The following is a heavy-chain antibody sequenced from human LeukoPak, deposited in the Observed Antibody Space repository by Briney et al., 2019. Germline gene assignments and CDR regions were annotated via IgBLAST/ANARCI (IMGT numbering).Heavy chain of an antibody. V-gene: IGHV4-39*01. CDR1: GGSISSSSYY. CDR2: IYYSGST. D-gene: IGHD6-13*01. CDR3: ARPPGIAAAWFDP. J-gene: IGHJ5*02. Sequence: SETLSLTCTVSGGSISSSSYYWGWIRQPPGKGLEWIGSIYYSGSTYYNPSLKSRVTISVDTSKNQFSLKLTSVTAADTAVYYCARPPGIAAAWFDPWGQGTLVTVSS.